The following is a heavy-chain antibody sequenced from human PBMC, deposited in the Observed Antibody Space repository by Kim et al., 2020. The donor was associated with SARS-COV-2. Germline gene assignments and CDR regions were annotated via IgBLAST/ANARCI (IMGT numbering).Heavy chain of an antibody. CDR3: AKGGGYFDY. Sequence: GGSLRLSCAASGFTFSSYGMHWVRQAPGKGLEWVAVISYDGSNKYYADSVKGRFTISRDNSKNTLYLQMNSLRAEDTAVYYCAKGGGYFDYWGQGTLVTVSS. CDR1: GFTFSSYG. CDR2: ISYDGSNK. D-gene: IGHD3-10*01. V-gene: IGHV3-30*18. J-gene: IGHJ4*02.